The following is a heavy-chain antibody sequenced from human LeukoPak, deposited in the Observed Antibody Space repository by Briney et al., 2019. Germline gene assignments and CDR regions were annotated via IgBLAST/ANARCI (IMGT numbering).Heavy chain of an antibody. D-gene: IGHD3-10*01. Sequence: SETLSLTCTVSGGSVSTDTSYWSWIRQPPGKGLEWIGYIYYSGSTNYNPSLKSRVTISVDTSKNQFSLKLSSVTAADTAVYYCARGGLWFGEFHFHYYYYGMDVWGQGTTVTVS. CDR1: GGSVSTDTSY. CDR3: ARGGLWFGEFHFHYYYYGMDV. J-gene: IGHJ6*02. CDR2: IYYSGST. V-gene: IGHV4-61*01.